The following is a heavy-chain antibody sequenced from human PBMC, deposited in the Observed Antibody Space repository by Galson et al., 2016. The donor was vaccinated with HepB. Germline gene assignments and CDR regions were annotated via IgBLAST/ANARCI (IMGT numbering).Heavy chain of an antibody. J-gene: IGHJ4*02. Sequence: SLRLSCAASGFIFSSCGMSWVRQAPGKGLEWVSTINDNGHNTHYADSVNGRFTISRDNYRNTLYLQMNSLRAEDTAVYYCVKDVGGEAFFEYWGQGTLVTVSS. CDR1: GFIFSSCG. V-gene: IGHV3-23*01. D-gene: IGHD1-26*01. CDR2: INDNGHNT. CDR3: VKDVGGEAFFEY.